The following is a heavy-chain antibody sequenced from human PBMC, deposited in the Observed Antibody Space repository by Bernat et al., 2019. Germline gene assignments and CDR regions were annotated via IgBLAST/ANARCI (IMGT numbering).Heavy chain of an antibody. CDR1: GGTVSGNY. D-gene: IGHD5-18*01. CDR2: IYSGGST. Sequence: EVQLVETGGGWIQPGGSLRLSCAASGGTVSGNYMSWVRQAPGRGLEWVSVIYSGGSTYYADSVKGRFTISRDNSKNTLYLQMNSLRAEDTALYYCASGYTSGLSTYWGQGTLVTVSS. V-gene: IGHV3-53*02. CDR3: ASGYTSGLSTY. J-gene: IGHJ1*01.